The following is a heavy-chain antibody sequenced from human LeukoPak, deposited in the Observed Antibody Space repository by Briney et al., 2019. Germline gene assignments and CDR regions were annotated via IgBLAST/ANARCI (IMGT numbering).Heavy chain of an antibody. CDR3: ATGYYFGSGSYGYLDY. J-gene: IGHJ4*02. CDR1: GFTVSSKC. Sequence: GGSLRLSCAASGFTVSSKCMSWVRQTPGKGLQWVSLIYASGSTYSADSVKGRFTISRDNSENTLYLQMDSLREEDTAVYYCATGYYFGSGSYGYLDYWGQGTLVTVSS. V-gene: IGHV3-53*01. CDR2: IYASGST. D-gene: IGHD3-10*01.